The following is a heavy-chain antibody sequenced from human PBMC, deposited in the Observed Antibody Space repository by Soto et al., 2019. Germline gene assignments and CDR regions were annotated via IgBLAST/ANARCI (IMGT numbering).Heavy chain of an antibody. CDR3: ARASSSSSYYYYGMDV. V-gene: IGHV1-18*01. CDR2: ISAYNGNT. Sequence: ASVKVSFKASGYTFTSYGISWVRQAPGQGLEWMGWISAYNGNTNYAQKLQGRVTMTTDTSTSTAYMELRSLRSDDTAVYYCARASSSSSYYYYGMDVWGQGTTVTVSS. CDR1: GYTFTSYG. J-gene: IGHJ6*02. D-gene: IGHD6-6*01.